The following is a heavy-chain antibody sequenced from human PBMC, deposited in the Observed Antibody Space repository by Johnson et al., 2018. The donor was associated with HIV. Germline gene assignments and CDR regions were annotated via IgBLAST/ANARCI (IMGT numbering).Heavy chain of an antibody. CDR1: GFTVSSNY. CDR2: ITSDGSSQ. J-gene: IGHJ3*02. Sequence: VESGGGLVQPGGSLRLSCAASGFTVSSNYMNWVRQTPGKGLVWVSRITSDGSSQNYADSVKGRFTISRDNAKNTLDLQMSSLRAEDTAVYYCARHYGWGDHWDAFDIWGQGTMVTVSS. D-gene: IGHD4-17*01. V-gene: IGHV3-74*02. CDR3: ARHYGWGDHWDAFDI.